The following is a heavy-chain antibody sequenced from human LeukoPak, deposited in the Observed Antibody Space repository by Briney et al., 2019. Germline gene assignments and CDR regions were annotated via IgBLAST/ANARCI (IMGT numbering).Heavy chain of an antibody. Sequence: PSETLSLICTVSGDSISTNNYYWGWVRQPPGKGPEWIGSIDNDGNTNYNPSLKSRLTVAVDTSNNQFSLKLTSMTASDTARYYCARANWQDRFRFHLWGQGTLVVVSS. D-gene: IGHD1-1*01. CDR3: ARANWQDRFRFHL. V-gene: IGHV4-39*01. CDR1: GDSISTNNYY. CDR2: IDNDGNT. J-gene: IGHJ4*02.